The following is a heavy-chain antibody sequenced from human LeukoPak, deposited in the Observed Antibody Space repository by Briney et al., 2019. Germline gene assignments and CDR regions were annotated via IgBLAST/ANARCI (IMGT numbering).Heavy chain of an antibody. CDR1: GYSFNDYA. CDR3: ARSIWYNRQYYFDS. Sequence: ASVKVSCKASGYSFNDYAMQWVRRAPGQRLEWMGWINCGNGKTKYSEKFQGRVTITRDQSATTAYMDLSSLRSEDTAVYYCARSIWYNRQYYFDSWGQGTLDTVSS. J-gene: IGHJ4*02. V-gene: IGHV1-3*01. D-gene: IGHD6-13*01. CDR2: INCGNGKT.